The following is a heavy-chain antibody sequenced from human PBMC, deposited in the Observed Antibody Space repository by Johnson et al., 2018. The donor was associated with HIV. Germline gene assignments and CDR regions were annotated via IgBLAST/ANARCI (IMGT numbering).Heavy chain of an antibody. CDR2: VPDDGSNK. J-gene: IGHJ3*01. Sequence: QVQLVESGGGVVQPGRSLRLSCAASGFTFSNYAMHWVRQAPGKGLEWVAVVPDDGSNKYYADSVKGRFTISRDNSKNTLYLQMNSLRVEDTAVYFCARGCRDGYTCDVFDVWGQGTRVTVSS. D-gene: IGHD5-24*01. CDR1: GFTFSNYA. CDR3: ARGCRDGYTCDVFDV. V-gene: IGHV3-30*14.